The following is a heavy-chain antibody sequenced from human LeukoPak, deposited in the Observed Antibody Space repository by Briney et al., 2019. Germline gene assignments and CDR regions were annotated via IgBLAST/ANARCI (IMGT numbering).Heavy chain of an antibody. J-gene: IGHJ5*02. Sequence: PGGSLRLSCAASGFTFSSYWMSWVRQAPGKGLEWVANIKQDGSEKYYVDSVKGRFTISRDNAKNSLYLQMNSLRAEDTAVYYCAREGIAAAAVLSYNWFDPWGQGTLVTVSS. D-gene: IGHD6-13*01. V-gene: IGHV3-7*01. CDR1: GFTFSSYW. CDR2: IKQDGSEK. CDR3: AREGIAAAAVLSYNWFDP.